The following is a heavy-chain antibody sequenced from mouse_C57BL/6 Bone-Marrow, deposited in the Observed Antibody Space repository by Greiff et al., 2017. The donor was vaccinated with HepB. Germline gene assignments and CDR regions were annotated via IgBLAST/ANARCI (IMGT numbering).Heavy chain of an antibody. D-gene: IGHD1-1*01. J-gene: IGHJ2*01. Sequence: EVQLQQSGTVLARPGASVKMSCKTSGYTFTSYWMHWVKQRPGQGLEWIGAIYPGNSDTSYNQKFKGKATLTAVTSASTAYMELSSLTNEDSAVYYCTRGYYGSSLFDYWGQGTTLTVAS. CDR3: TRGYYGSSLFDY. CDR1: GYTFTSYW. V-gene: IGHV1-5*01. CDR2: IYPGNSDT.